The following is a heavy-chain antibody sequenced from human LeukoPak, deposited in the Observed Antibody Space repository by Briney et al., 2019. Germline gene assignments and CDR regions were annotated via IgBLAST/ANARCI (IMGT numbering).Heavy chain of an antibody. J-gene: IGHJ6*02. Sequence: GGSLRLSCAASGFTFSSYEMNWVRQAPGKGLEWVSYISSSGSTIYYADSVKGRFTISRDNAKNSLYLQMNSLRAEDTAVYYCARDTRIAVAVGVYYYGMDVWGQGTTVTVSS. V-gene: IGHV3-48*03. CDR3: ARDTRIAVAVGVYYYGMDV. CDR2: ISSSGSTI. CDR1: GFTFSSYE. D-gene: IGHD6-19*01.